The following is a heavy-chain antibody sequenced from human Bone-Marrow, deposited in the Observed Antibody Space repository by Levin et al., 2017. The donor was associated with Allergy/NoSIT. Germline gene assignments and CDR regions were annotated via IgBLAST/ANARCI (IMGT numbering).Heavy chain of an antibody. J-gene: IGHJ4*02. D-gene: IGHD1-26*01. CDR2: INPKRGDT. Sequence: ASVKVSCTISGYTFSDYYIHWVRQAPGQGLEWMGWINPKRGDTNFAQKFHGRVVLTRNTSISTAYMELGRLRSDDTALYYCARGGSGSNDYWGQGTLVTVSS. CDR1: GYTFSDYY. CDR3: ARGGSGSNDY. V-gene: IGHV1-2*02.